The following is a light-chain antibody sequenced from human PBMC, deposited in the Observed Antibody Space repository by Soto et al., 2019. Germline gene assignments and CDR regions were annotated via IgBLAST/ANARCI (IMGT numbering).Light chain of an antibody. CDR2: DAS. V-gene: IGKV3-20*01. CDR1: QSVSSSY. Sequence: DIVLTQSPGTLSLSPGERATLSCTASQSVSSSYLAWYQQKAGQAPRLLIYDASSRATGIPDRFSGSGSGTDFTLTISRLEPEDFAVYYCQQYSSSRTFGQGTKVDIK. J-gene: IGKJ1*01. CDR3: QQYSSSRT.